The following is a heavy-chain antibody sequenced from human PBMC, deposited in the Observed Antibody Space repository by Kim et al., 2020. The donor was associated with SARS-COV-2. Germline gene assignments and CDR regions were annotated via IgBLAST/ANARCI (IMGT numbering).Heavy chain of an antibody. V-gene: IGHV1-3*01. CDR2: INAGNGNT. D-gene: IGHD3-22*01. CDR1: GYTFTSYA. J-gene: IGHJ3*02. CDR3: AREGLYYDSSGYPMSHAFDI. Sequence: ASVKVSCKASGYTFTSYAMHWVRQAPGQRLEWMGWINAGNGNTKYSQKFQGRVTITRDTSASTAYMELSSLRSEDTAVYYCAREGLYYDSSGYPMSHAFDIWGQGTMVTVSS.